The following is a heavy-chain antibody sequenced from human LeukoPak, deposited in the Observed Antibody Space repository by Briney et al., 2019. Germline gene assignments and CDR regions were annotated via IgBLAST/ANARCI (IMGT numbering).Heavy chain of an antibody. CDR3: ARDLGLRVVTNWLDP. D-gene: IGHD3-10*01. Sequence: ASVKVSCKASAYTFNNYLMHWVRQAPGQGLEWMGIIDPSGGSTDYAQKFQGRVTMTRDTSTSTVYMDLSSLRSEDTAAYYCARDLGLRVVTNWLDPWGQGTLVTVSS. CDR2: IDPSGGST. J-gene: IGHJ5*02. V-gene: IGHV1-46*02. CDR1: AYTFNNYL.